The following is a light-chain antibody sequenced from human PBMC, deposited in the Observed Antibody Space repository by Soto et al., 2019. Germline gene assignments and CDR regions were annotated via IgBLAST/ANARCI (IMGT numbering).Light chain of an antibody. CDR3: NSYGGSNNWV. Sequence: QSALTQPPSASGSPGQSVTISCTGTSSDIGSYDHVSWYQQYPGKAPKLMVYEVTKRPSGVPDRFSGSKSGNTASLTVSGLQPEDEADYYCNSYGGSNNWVFGGGTQLTVL. V-gene: IGLV2-8*01. CDR2: EVT. J-gene: IGLJ3*02. CDR1: SSDIGSYDH.